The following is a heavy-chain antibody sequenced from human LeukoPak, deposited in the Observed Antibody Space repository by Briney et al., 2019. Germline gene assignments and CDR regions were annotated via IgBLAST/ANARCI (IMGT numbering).Heavy chain of an antibody. CDR3: ARDYVTPGITGTTSPLDY. Sequence: GGSLRLSCAASGFTFSTFAMSWVRQAPGKGLEWVSGIIENGYDKYYADSVKGRFTISRDNSKNTLYLQMNSLRADDTAVYYCARDYVTPGITGTTSPLDYWGQGILVTVSS. CDR2: IIENGYDK. J-gene: IGHJ4*02. D-gene: IGHD1-7*01. CDR1: GFTFSTFA. V-gene: IGHV3-23*01.